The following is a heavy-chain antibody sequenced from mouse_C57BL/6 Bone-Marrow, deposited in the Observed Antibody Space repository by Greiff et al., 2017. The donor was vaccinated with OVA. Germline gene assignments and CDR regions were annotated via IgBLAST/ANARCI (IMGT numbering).Heavy chain of an antibody. V-gene: IGHV1-59*01. J-gene: IGHJ2*01. D-gene: IGHD2-1*01. Sequence: VQLQQPGAELVRPGTSVKLSCKASGYTFTSYWMHWVKQRPGQGLEWIGVIDTSDSYTNYNQKFKGKATLTVDTSFSTAYMQLSSLTSEDSAVYYCYYGNYGYWGQGTTLTVSS. CDR3: YYGNYGY. CDR2: IDTSDSYT. CDR1: GYTFTSYW.